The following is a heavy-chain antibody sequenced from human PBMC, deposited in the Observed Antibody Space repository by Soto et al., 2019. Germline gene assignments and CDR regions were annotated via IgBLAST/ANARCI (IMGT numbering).Heavy chain of an antibody. CDR1: GYTFTRYY. Sequence: ASVKVSCKASGYTFTRYYMHWVRQAPGQGLEWMGIINPSGGSTSYAQKFQGRVTMTRDTSTSTVYMELSSLRSEDTAVYYCARVGATKNYYYYGMDVWGQGTTVTVSS. CDR2: INPSGGST. J-gene: IGHJ6*02. V-gene: IGHV1-46*01. CDR3: ARVGATKNYYYYGMDV. D-gene: IGHD1-26*01.